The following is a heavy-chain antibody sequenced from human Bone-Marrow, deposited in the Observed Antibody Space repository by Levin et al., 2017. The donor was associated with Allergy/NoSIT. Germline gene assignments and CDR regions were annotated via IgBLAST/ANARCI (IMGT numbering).Heavy chain of an antibody. J-gene: IGHJ4*02. CDR2: VYHSGST. V-gene: IGHV4-59*01. Sequence: PSQTLSLTCPVSGGSFGTDYWSWIRQPPGKGLEWIGYVYHSGSTKYNPSLKSRVTISVDTSKNQFSLKLSSVTAADTAVYYCARGPNYNNKFDFWGLGALVTVSS. CDR3: ARGPNYNNKFDF. CDR1: GGSFGTDY. D-gene: IGHD4-11*01.